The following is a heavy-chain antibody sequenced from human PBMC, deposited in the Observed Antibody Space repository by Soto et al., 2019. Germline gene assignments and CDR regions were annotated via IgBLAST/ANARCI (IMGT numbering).Heavy chain of an antibody. Sequence: QLVQSGAEVKKPGSSVKVSCKASGGTFSKFALSWVRQAPVQGLEWMGGIIPISGKANYIPRFQGRLPFAADESTKTAYMELRSLRSDDTAKYYSAMDSPEFYGMYVWGQGTTVNVSS. CDR2: IIPISGKA. D-gene: IGHD2-2*03. CDR1: GGTFSKFA. CDR3: AMDSPEFYGMYV. V-gene: IGHV1-69*01. J-gene: IGHJ6*02.